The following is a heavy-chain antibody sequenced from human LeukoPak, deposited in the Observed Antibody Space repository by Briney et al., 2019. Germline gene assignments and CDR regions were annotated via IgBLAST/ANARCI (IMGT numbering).Heavy chain of an antibody. CDR3: AKWGDYDVLTGYYVSDY. V-gene: IGHV3-23*01. Sequence: GASLRLSCAASGFTFSNYAMSWVRQAPGKGLEWVSAITGSGGNTYYADSVKGRFTISRDNSKNTVFLQMNSLRAEDAAVYYCAKWGDYDVLTGYYVSDYWGQGTLVTVSS. J-gene: IGHJ4*02. CDR2: ITGSGGNT. CDR1: GFTFSNYA. D-gene: IGHD3-9*01.